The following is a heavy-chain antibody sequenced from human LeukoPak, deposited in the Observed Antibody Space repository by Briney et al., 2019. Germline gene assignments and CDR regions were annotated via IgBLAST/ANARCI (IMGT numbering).Heavy chain of an antibody. J-gene: IGHJ4*02. V-gene: IGHV1-2*04. CDR1: GYTFTGYY. Sequence: ASVKVSCKASGYTFTGYYMHWVRQAPGQGLEWMGWINPNSGGTNYAQKFQGWVTMTRDTSISTAYMELSRLRSEDTTVYYCARSTTVTTELDYWGQGTLVTVSS. CDR3: ARSTTVTTELDY. D-gene: IGHD4-17*01. CDR2: INPNSGGT.